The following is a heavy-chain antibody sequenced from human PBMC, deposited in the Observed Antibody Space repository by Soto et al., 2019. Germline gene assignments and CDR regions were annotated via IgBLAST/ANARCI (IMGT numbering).Heavy chain of an antibody. CDR1: GDSFNDYY. J-gene: IGHJ6*03. D-gene: IGHD5-12*01. Sequence: VQLVQSGAEVKKPGASVKVSCKTSGDSFNDYYIHWVRQAPGQGLERMGWINPNGGGTKYAQRFQGRFTVTRDKSIRTVYMELSSLRSDDTAVYYCARESGGATATLDYYYFYMDVWGKGTTVTVSS. CDR2: INPNGGGT. V-gene: IGHV1-2*02. CDR3: ARESGGATATLDYYYFYMDV.